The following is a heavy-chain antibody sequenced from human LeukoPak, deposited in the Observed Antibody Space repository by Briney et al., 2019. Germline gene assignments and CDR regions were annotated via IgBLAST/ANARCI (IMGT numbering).Heavy chain of an antibody. CDR1: GGSISSSNW. D-gene: IGHD1-26*01. CDR3: ASNGATTDAFDI. V-gene: IGHV4-4*02. CDR2: IYHSGRT. J-gene: IGHJ3*02. Sequence: SSGTLSLTCAVSGGSISSSNWWSWVRQPPGKGLEWIGEIYHSGRTNYNPSLKSRVTISVDKSKNQFSLKLSSVTAADTAVYYCASNGATTDAFDIWGQGTMVTVSS.